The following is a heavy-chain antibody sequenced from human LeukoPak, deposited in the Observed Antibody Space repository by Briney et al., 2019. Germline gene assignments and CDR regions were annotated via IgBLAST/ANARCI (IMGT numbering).Heavy chain of an antibody. CDR3: ARHAGGITATGTRPFDY. D-gene: IGHD6-13*01. J-gene: IGHJ4*02. V-gene: IGHV4-39*01. Sequence: SETLSLTCTVSGASFSRSTYYWGWIRQSPGKGLEWIGSIYYSGSTYYNPSLKSRVTMSVDTSKNQFSLKLSSVTAADTAVYYCARHAGGITATGTRPFDYWGQGTLVTVSS. CDR2: IYYSGST. CDR1: GASFSRSTYY.